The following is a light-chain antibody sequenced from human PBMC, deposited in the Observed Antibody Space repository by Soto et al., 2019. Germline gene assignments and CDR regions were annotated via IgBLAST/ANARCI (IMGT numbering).Light chain of an antibody. CDR2: AAS. Sequence: IKMTHSPSSLSASVGDRGTITCRASQTITSDLNWYQQRPGKAPKLLIYAASNLQSGVPSRFSGSGSGTEFTLTISSLQPDDFATYYCQHYNSYSEAFGQGTKVDIK. CDR3: QHYNSYSEA. J-gene: IGKJ1*01. CDR1: QTITSD. V-gene: IGKV1-39*01.